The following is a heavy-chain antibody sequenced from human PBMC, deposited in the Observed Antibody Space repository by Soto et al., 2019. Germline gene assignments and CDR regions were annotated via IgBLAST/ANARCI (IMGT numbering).Heavy chain of an antibody. CDR1: GFSLDSRTAG. V-gene: IGHV2-5*02. CDR2: IYWDNDR. Sequence: QITLKESGPTLVKPTQTLTLTCTFSGFSLDSRTAGVAWIRQPPGRALEWLAVIYWDNDRRYSPSLQNRLTITKDTSQNLVVLLMTNMDPVDTGTYYCAHLMITYGGFPADDAFDTWGQGTTVTVSS. J-gene: IGHJ3*02. CDR3: AHLMITYGGFPADDAFDT. D-gene: IGHD2-21*01.